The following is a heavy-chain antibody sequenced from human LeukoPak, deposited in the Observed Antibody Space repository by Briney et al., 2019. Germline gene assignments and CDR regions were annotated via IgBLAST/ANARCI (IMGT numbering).Heavy chain of an antibody. CDR2: IIPTFGTA. V-gene: IGHV1-69*13. Sequence: ASVKVSCKASGYIFTNHAMHWVRQAPGQGLEWMGGIIPTFGTANYAQKFQGRVTITADESTSTAYMELSSLRSEDTAVYYCARVPRISSYDSSGYYYYFDYWGQGTLVTVSS. J-gene: IGHJ4*02. CDR1: GYIFTNHA. CDR3: ARVPRISSYDSSGYYYYFDY. D-gene: IGHD3-22*01.